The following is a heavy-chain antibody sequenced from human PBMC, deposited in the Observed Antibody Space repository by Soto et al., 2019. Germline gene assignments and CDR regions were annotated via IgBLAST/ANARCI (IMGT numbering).Heavy chain of an antibody. V-gene: IGHV4-4*07. CDR3: ARVGMVGTVLGSWFDA. J-gene: IGHJ5*02. Sequence: PSETLSLTCTVSGGSISSFYWSWIRQPAGKGLEWIGRIYTSGITNYNPSVKSRVTLSVDTSKNQFSLKLRSVTAADTAVYYCARVGMVGTVLGSWFDAWRQGTRVTVS. CDR1: GGSISSFY. D-gene: IGHD6-19*01. CDR2: IYTSGIT.